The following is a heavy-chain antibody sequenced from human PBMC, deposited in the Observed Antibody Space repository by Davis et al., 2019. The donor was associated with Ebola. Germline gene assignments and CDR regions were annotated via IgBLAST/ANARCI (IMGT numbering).Heavy chain of an antibody. CDR2: VHGGNGNT. CDR3: ARASFGYNSGWYADY. V-gene: IGHV1-3*01. Sequence: ASVKVSCKASGFILTNYAIHWVRQAPGQRLKWMGWVHGGNGNTKYSQRFQGRVTITTDTSASTVYLDLTSLRSDDTAVFYCARASFGYNSGWYADYWGPGSLVTVSS. J-gene: IGHJ4*02. D-gene: IGHD6-19*01. CDR1: GFILTNYA.